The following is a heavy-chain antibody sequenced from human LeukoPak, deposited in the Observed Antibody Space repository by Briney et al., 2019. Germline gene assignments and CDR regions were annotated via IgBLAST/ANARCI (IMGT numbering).Heavy chain of an antibody. D-gene: IGHD1-1*01. V-gene: IGHV3-30*18. CDR2: MSYNGQIT. CDR3: AKVQLERRELLPNFDS. J-gene: IGHJ4*02. CDR1: GFTFSSYG. Sequence: GGSLRLSCAASGFTFSSYGMHWVRQAPGKGLEWVAVMSYNGQITYYADSVKGRFTISRDNAQNMLYLQMNSLRVDDTSVYYCAKVQLERRELLPNFDSWGQGTLVTVSS.